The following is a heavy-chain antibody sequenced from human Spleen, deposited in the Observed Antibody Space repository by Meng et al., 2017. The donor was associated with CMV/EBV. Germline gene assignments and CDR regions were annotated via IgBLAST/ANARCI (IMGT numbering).Heavy chain of an antibody. CDR2: INPNSGVT. CDR1: GYTFTDYY. D-gene: IGHD2-2*01. V-gene: IGHV1-2*02. CDR3: SRHRRTDIYYYGMDV. J-gene: IGHJ6*02. Sequence: ASVQVSCKASGYTFTDYYIHWMRQAPGQGLEWMGWINPNSGVTNYAEKFQGRVTMTRDTSISTVYMELSRLRSDDAAVFFCSRHRRTDIYYYGMDVWGQGTTVTVSS.